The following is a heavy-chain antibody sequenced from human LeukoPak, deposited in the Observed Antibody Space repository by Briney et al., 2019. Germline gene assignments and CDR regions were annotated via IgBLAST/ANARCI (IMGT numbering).Heavy chain of an antibody. Sequence: ASVKVSCKASGYTFTSYDINWVRQATGQGLEWMGWMNPNSGNNGNEQKLQGRVTMTRNTSISTDYMELSSLRSEDTAVYYCARVARVNYDISTGYYIGYCYYGMDVWGQGTTVTVSS. D-gene: IGHD3-9*01. V-gene: IGHV1-8*01. CDR2: MNPNSGNN. CDR3: ARVARVNYDISTGYYIGYCYYGMDV. CDR1: GYTFTSYD. J-gene: IGHJ6*02.